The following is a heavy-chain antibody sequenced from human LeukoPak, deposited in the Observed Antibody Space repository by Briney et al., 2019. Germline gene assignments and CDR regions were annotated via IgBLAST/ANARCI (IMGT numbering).Heavy chain of an antibody. J-gene: IGHJ4*02. V-gene: IGHV3-23*01. CDR3: AKVAIVVVPAATIDY. CDR1: GFTFSNYV. D-gene: IGHD2-2*03. Sequence: GGSLRLSCAASGFTFSNYVMGWVRQAPGKGLEWVSAISGSGGSTYYADSVKGRFTISGDNSKNTLYLQMNSLRAEDTAVYYCAKVAIVVVPAATIDYWGQGTLVTVSS. CDR2: ISGSGGST.